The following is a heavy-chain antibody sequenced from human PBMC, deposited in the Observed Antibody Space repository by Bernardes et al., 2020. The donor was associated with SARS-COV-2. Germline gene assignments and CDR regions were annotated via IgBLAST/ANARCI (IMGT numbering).Heavy chain of an antibody. CDR2: INTDGSTT. CDR3: TRDLGGAASY. J-gene: IGHJ4*02. D-gene: IGHD2-15*01. CDR1: GFIFSSYW. V-gene: IGHV3-74*01. Sequence: GGSLRLSCAPSGFIFSSYWMHWVRQAPGKGLVWVSRINTDGSTTNYADSVQGRFTISRDNAKNTLYLEMNSLRVEDTAVYYCTRDLGGAASYWGQGTLVTVSS.